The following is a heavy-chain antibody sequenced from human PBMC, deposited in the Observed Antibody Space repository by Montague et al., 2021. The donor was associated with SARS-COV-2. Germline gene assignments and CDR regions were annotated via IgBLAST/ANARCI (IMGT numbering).Heavy chain of an antibody. V-gene: IGHV4-39*07. J-gene: IGHJ5*02. Sequence: SETLSLTCTVSGGSISSSSYYWGWIRQPPGKGLEWIGSIYYSGSTYYDPSLNSRVSISLDTSKNQFSLNLSSVTAADTAVYYCARADSLYSRSSKNWFDPWGQGTLVIVSS. CDR1: GGSISSSSYY. CDR3: ARADSLYSRSSKNWFDP. CDR2: IYYSGST. D-gene: IGHD6-6*01.